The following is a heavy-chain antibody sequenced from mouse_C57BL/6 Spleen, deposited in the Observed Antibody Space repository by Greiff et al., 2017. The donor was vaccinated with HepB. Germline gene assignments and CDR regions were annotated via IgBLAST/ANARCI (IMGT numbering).Heavy chain of an antibody. V-gene: IGHV1-50*01. D-gene: IGHD1-1*01. CDR3: ARNYYGSKYYFDY. CDR1: GYTFTSYW. Sequence: QVQLQQPGAELVKPGASVKLSCKASGYTFTSYWMQWVKQRPGQGLEWIGEIDPSDSYTNYNQKFKGKATLTVDTSSSTAYMQRSSLTSEDSAVYYCARNYYGSKYYFDYWGQGTTLTVSS. J-gene: IGHJ2*01. CDR2: IDPSDSYT.